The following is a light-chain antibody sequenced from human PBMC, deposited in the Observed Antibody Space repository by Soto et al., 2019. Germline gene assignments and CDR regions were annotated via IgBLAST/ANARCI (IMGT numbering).Light chain of an antibody. Sequence: QSVLTQPPSASGTPGQRVTISCSGSSSNIGSNYVYWYQQLPGTAPKLLIYSNNQRPSGVPDRFSGSKSGTSASLAISGLRSEDAADYYCAAWDDSLSGWVFGGGTKVTVL. CDR3: AAWDDSLSGWV. CDR1: SSNIGSNY. CDR2: SNN. V-gene: IGLV1-47*02. J-gene: IGLJ3*02.